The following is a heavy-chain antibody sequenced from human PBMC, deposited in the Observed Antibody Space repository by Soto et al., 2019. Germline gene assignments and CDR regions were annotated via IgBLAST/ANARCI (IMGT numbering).Heavy chain of an antibody. Sequence: QVQLQQWGAGLLKPSETLSLTCAVYGGSFSGYYWSWIRQPPGKGLEWIGEINHSGSTNYNPSLKRRVTISVETSKNQFSLKLSSVTAADTAVYYCARGLGVTGTTGRLFDYWGQGTLVTVSS. CDR3: ARGLGVTGTTGRLFDY. D-gene: IGHD1-7*01. J-gene: IGHJ4*02. V-gene: IGHV4-34*01. CDR2: INHSGST. CDR1: GGSFSGYY.